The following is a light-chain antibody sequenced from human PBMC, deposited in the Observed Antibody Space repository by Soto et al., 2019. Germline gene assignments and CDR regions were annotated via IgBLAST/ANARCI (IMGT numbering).Light chain of an antibody. V-gene: IGKV1-6*01. CDR2: GAS. Sequence: IQMTQSPSSLSASVGDRVTITCQASQDISNYLNWYQQKPGKAPQIPIYGASTLQTGVASRFSGSGSATDFTLTISSLQPEDSAAYYCLQDYNYPFTFGQGTKVDIK. J-gene: IGKJ2*01. CDR1: QDISNY. CDR3: LQDYNYPFT.